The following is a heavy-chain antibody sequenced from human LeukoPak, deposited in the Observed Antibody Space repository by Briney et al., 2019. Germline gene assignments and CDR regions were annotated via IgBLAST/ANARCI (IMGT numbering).Heavy chain of an antibody. J-gene: IGHJ3*02. V-gene: IGHV3-9*01. CDR1: GFTFDDYA. Sequence: PPGRSLRLSCAASGFTFDDYAMHWVRQAPGKGLEWVSGISWNSGSISYADSVKGRFTISRDNAKDSLYLQMNSLRAEDTALYYCAKDIGDGYNSAFDIWGQATMVTVSS. CDR2: ISWNSGSI. D-gene: IGHD5-24*01. CDR3: AKDIGDGYNSAFDI.